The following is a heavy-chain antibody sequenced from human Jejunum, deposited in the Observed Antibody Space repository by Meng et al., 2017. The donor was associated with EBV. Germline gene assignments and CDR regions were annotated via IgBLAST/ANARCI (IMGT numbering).Heavy chain of an antibody. CDR1: GGSVNSGNVY. D-gene: IGHD5-12*01. J-gene: IGHJ4*02. V-gene: IGHV4-61*01. CDR2: IYYSGSP. CDR3: AGLRYSGYDRAFDY. Sequence: QLQPQESGPVPATPLETLSLPCTVSGGSVNSGNVYWSWIRQPPGKGLEWIGYIYYSGSPTYIPSLKSRVTISLDTSKNQFSLKLSSVTAADTAVYYCAGLRYSGYDRAFDYWGQGALVTVSS.